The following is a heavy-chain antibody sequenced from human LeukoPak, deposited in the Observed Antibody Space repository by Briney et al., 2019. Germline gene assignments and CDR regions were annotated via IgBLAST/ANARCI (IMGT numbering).Heavy chain of an antibody. D-gene: IGHD3-10*01. V-gene: IGHV4-31*03. Sequence: SQALSLTCTVSVGSISSGGYYWSWIRQHPGKCLGWIGYIYYSGSTYYNPSLKRRVTISVDTYKNQFSLKLSSVTAADTAVYYCAGFGVFRDWFDPWGQGTLVTVSS. J-gene: IGHJ5*02. CDR2: IYYSGST. CDR3: AGFGVFRDWFDP. CDR1: VGSISSGGYY.